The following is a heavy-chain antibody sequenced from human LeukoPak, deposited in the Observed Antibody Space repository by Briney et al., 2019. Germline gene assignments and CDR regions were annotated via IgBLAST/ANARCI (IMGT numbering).Heavy chain of an antibody. J-gene: IGHJ6*04. CDR3: ARDTSGYSYGLRSYYYYGMDV. CDR1: GGSISSYY. D-gene: IGHD5-18*01. CDR2: IYYSGST. Sequence: SETLSLTCTVSGGSISSYYWSWIRQPPGKGLEWIGYIYYSGSTNYNPSLKSRVTISVDTSKNQFSLKLSSVTAADTAVYYCARDTSGYSYGLRSYYYYGMDVWGQRDHGHRLL. V-gene: IGHV4-59*01.